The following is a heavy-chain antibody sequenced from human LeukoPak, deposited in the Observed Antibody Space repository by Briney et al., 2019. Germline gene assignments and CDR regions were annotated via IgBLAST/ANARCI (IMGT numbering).Heavy chain of an antibody. CDR3: AKGPSGYYYYYMDV. J-gene: IGHJ6*03. CDR2: ISGSGGST. CDR1: GFIFNKYA. V-gene: IGHV3-23*01. Sequence: PGGSLRLSCAASGFIFNKYAMSWVRQAPGKGLEWVSAISGSGGSTYYADSVKGRFTISRDNSKNTLYLQMNSLRAEDTAVYYCAKGPSGYYYYYMDVWGKGTTVTVSS.